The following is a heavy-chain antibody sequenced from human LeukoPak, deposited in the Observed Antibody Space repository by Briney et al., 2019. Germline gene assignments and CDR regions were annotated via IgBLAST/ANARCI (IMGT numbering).Heavy chain of an antibody. CDR2: ISWDGGNT. V-gene: IGHV3-43D*03. Sequence: GGSLRPSCTASGLTFDDFAMHWVRQAPGKGLEWVSFISWDGGNTYYVDSVKGRFTISRDNSKNSLYLQMNSLRPEDTALYYCAKDRRGYSFNSDYWGQGTLVTVSS. D-gene: IGHD5-18*01. CDR3: AKDRRGYSFNSDY. CDR1: GLTFDDFA. J-gene: IGHJ4*02.